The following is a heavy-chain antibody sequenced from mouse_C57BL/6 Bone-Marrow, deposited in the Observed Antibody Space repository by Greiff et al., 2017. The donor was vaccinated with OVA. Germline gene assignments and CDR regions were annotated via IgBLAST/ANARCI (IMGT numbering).Heavy chain of an antibody. V-gene: IGHV1-64*01. J-gene: IGHJ3*01. CDR2: IHPNSGST. CDR3: ASPPDYGSSPAWFAY. CDR1: GYTFTSYW. Sequence: VQLQQPGAELVKPGASVKLSCKASGYTFTSYWMHWVKQRPGQGLEWIGMIHPNSGSTNYNEKFKSKATLTVDKSSSTAYMQLSSLTSEDSAVYYCASPPDYGSSPAWFAYWGQGTLVTVSA. D-gene: IGHD1-1*01.